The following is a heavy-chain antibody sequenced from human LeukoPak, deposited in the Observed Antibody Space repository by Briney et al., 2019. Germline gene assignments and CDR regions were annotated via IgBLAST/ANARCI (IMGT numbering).Heavy chain of an antibody. CDR1: GFTFSSYW. CDR2: IKQDGSEK. D-gene: IGHD2/OR15-2a*01. V-gene: IGHV3-7*01. Sequence: GGSLRLSCAASGFTFSSYWMSWVRQAPGKGLEWVANIKQDGSEKYYVDSVKGRFTISRDNAKNSLYLQMNSRRAEDTAVYYCARDSPSYGGPYYYYYMDVWGKGTTVTISS. CDR3: ARDSPSYGGPYYYYYMDV. J-gene: IGHJ6*03.